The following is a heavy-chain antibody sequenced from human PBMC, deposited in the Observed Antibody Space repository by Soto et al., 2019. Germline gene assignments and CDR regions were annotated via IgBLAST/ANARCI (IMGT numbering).Heavy chain of an antibody. CDR3: GGANWGFAGFFDY. CDR2: IKSNTDGGTT. D-gene: IGHD7-27*01. Sequence: EVQLVESGGALVEPGGSLSLSCVVSGFTFSDARMSWVRQAPGKGLEWVGRIKSNTDGGTTDYAAPVKGRFTISRDDSKSTVYLQMNYLRSEGTGVYYCGGANWGFAGFFDYWGRGTLVAVSS. CDR1: GFTFSDAR. V-gene: IGHV3-15*02. J-gene: IGHJ4*02.